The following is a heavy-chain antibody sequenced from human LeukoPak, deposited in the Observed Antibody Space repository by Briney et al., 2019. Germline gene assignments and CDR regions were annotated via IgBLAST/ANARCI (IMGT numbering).Heavy chain of an antibody. CDR1: GFTVSSNY. V-gene: IGHV3-74*01. D-gene: IGHD5-12*01. CDR2: INSDGSST. J-gene: IGHJ4*02. CDR3: ARVGYSGYENFDY. Sequence: PGGSLRLSCAASGFTVSSNYMSWVRQAPGKGLEWVSRINSDGSSTSYADSVKGRFTISRDNAKNTLYLQMNSLRAEDTAVYYCARVGYSGYENFDYWGQGTLVTVSS.